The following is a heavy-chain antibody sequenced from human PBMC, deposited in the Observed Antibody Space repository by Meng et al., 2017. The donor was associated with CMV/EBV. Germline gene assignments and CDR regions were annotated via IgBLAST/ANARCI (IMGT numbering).Heavy chain of an antibody. J-gene: IGHJ6*02. Sequence: SVKVSCKASGGTFSGYAISWVRQAPGQGLEWMGGIIPIFGTANYAQKFQGRVTITTDESTSTAYMELSSLRSEDTAVYYCAAEYVYYYGSGSYYNPLYYYYGMDVWGQGTTVTVSS. CDR1: GGTFSGYA. CDR3: AAEYVYYYGSGSYYNPLYYYYGMDV. D-gene: IGHD3-10*01. CDR2: IIPIFGTA. V-gene: IGHV1-69*05.